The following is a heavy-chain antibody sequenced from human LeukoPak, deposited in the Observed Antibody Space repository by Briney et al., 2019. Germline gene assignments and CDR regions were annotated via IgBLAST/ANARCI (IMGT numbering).Heavy chain of an antibody. CDR1: GGTFSSYA. J-gene: IGHJ2*01. V-gene: IGHV1-69*04. Sequence: SVKVFCKASGGTFSSYAISWVRQAPGQGLEWMGRIIPILGIANYAQKFQGRVTITADKSTSTAYMELSSLRSEDTAVYYCARSRYCSGGSCYVSRYFDLWGRGTLVTVSS. D-gene: IGHD2-15*01. CDR3: ARSRYCSGGSCYVSRYFDL. CDR2: IIPILGIA.